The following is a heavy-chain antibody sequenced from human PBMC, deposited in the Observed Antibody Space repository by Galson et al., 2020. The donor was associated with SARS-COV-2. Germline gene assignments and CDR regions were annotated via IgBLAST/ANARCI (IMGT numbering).Heavy chain of an antibody. V-gene: IGHV4-59*01. CDR3: ARVVGHNWFDP. CDR2: IYYSGST. CDR1: GGSISSYY. Sequence: ASETLSLTCTVSGGSISSYYLSWIRQPPGKGLEWIGYIYYSGSTNYNPSLKSRVTISVDTSKNQFSLKLSSVTAADTAVYYCARVVGHNWFDPWGQGTLVTVSS. J-gene: IGHJ5*02.